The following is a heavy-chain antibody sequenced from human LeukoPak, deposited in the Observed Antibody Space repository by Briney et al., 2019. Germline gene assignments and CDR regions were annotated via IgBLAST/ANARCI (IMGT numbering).Heavy chain of an antibody. D-gene: IGHD2-15*01. CDR3: ARGSRVAATPFDP. V-gene: IGHV3-21*01. CDR1: GFTFSSYS. Sequence: PGGSLRLSCAASGFTFSSYSMNWVRQAPGKGLEWVSSISSSSSYIYYADSVKGRFTISRDNAKNSLYLQMNSLRAEDTAVYYCARGSRVAATPFDPWGQGTLVTLSS. J-gene: IGHJ5*02. CDR2: ISSSSSYI.